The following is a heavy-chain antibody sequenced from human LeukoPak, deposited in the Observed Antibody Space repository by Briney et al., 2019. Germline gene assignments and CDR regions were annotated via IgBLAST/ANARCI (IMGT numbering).Heavy chain of an antibody. CDR1: GFRFSGSG. J-gene: IGHJ4*02. CDR3: AKDSLPTSGCRGYFDY. Sequence: GGSLRLSCAASGFRFSGSGMHWVRQAPGKGLEWVSAISGSGGNTYYANSVKGRFTISRDNSMNTLYLQMNSLRAEDTAIYYCAKDSLPTSGCRGYFDYWGQGTLVTVSS. V-gene: IGHV3-23*01. CDR2: ISGSGGNT. D-gene: IGHD6-25*01.